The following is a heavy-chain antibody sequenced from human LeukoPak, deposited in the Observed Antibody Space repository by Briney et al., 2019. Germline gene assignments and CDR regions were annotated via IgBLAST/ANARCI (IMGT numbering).Heavy chain of an antibody. CDR2: ITTDGSST. J-gene: IGHJ4*02. CDR3: VRGFDY. Sequence: GGSLRLSCAASGFTFSSYWMHWVHQAPGEGLVWVSRITTDGSSTRYADSVKGRFTISRDNAKNTLYLQMNSLRAEDTAFYYCVRGFDYWGQGTLVTVSS. V-gene: IGHV3-74*01. CDR1: GFTFSSYW.